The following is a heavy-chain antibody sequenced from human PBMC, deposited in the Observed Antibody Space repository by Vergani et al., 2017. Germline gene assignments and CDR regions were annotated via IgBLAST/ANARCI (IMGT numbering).Heavy chain of an antibody. J-gene: IGHJ4*02. CDR1: GFTFSRSW. CDR3: ARXSRDTIFGVVIQYYFDY. V-gene: IGHV3-7*01. D-gene: IGHD3-3*01. Sequence: EVQLVESGGGLVQPGGSLRLSCAASGFTFSRSWMSWVRQAPGKGLEWVANIKQDGSEKYYVDSVKGRFTISRDNAKHSLYLQMNSLRAEDTAVYYCARXSRDTIFGVVIQYYFDYWGQGTLVTVSS. CDR2: IKQDGSEK.